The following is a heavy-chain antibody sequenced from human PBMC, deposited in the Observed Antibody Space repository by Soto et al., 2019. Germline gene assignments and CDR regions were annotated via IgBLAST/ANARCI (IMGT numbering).Heavy chain of an antibody. D-gene: IGHD2-15*01. Sequence: QVQLVQSGAEVKKPGASVKVSCKASGYTFTGYCMHWVRQAPGQGLEWMGWINPNSGGTNYAQKFQGWVTMTRDTSISTAYMELSRLRSDDTAVYYCASGLGYCSGGSCYAYWGQGTLVTVSS. CDR1: GYTFTGYC. J-gene: IGHJ4*02. CDR3: ASGLGYCSGGSCYAY. CDR2: INPNSGGT. V-gene: IGHV1-2*04.